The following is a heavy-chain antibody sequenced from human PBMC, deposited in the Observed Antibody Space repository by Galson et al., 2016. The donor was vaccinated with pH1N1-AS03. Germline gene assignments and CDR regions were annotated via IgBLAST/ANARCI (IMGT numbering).Heavy chain of an antibody. V-gene: IGHV5-51*01. D-gene: IGHD1-1*01. CDR3: ARATGTACGVDY. Sequence: QSGAEVKKPGEPLKISCKGSGYTFTNYWTAWVRQMPGKGLEWMGLIFARDSDTRYSPSFQGQVTISADKSINTAYLQWSSLKASDTAMYYCARATGTACGVDYWGQGTLVGVSS. CDR1: GYTFTNYW. CDR2: IFARDSDT. J-gene: IGHJ4*02.